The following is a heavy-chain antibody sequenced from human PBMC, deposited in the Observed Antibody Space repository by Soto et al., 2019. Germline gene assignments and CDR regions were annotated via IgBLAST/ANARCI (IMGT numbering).Heavy chain of an antibody. CDR3: ARVSDY. Sequence: LSNTVADGSISYGGCCWSWIRQQPGKGLEWIGDIYHSGSTYYNPSLKSRVTISVDRSKDQFSLKLSSVIDADAAVYDCARVSDYWGQGTLVTVSS. J-gene: IGHJ4*02. V-gene: IGHV4-30-2*01. CDR1: DGSISYGGCC. CDR2: IYHSGST.